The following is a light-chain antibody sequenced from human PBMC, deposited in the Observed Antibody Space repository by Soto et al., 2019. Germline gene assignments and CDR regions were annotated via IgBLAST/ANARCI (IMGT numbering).Light chain of an antibody. CDR3: SSYTSTSTLFV. CDR1: SSDVGNYNY. V-gene: IGLV2-14*01. CDR2: EVT. J-gene: IGLJ1*01. Sequence: QSVLTQPACVSLSPGQSITISCTGASSDVGNYNYVSWFQQHPGKAPKLLVYEVTTRPSGVSNRFSGSKSGDTASLTISGLQAEDEADYFCSSYTSTSTLFVFGTGTKVTVL.